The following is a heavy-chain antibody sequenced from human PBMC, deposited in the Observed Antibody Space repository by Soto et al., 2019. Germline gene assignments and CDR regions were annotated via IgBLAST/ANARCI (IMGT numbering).Heavy chain of an antibody. CDR3: ARGSDRSKSGY. V-gene: IGHV4-61*08. D-gene: IGHD3-22*01. Sequence: QVQLQESGPGLVKPSETLSLTCTVSGGSVSSAGYYWSWIRQPPGKGLEWIGYMSYSGDTHYNPSLNSRITISLDTSKSQFSLRLTSVTAADTAMYYCARGSDRSKSGYWGQGILVTVSS. CDR1: GGSVSSAGYY. J-gene: IGHJ4*02. CDR2: MSYSGDT.